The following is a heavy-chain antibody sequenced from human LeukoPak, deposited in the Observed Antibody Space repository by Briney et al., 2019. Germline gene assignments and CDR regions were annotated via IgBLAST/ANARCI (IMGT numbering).Heavy chain of an antibody. CDR2: ITANGGRT. D-gene: IGHD3-10*01. CDR3: AKDAVAPGSGGDYFDY. Sequence: GGFLRLSCAASGFTFSSNAMSWVRQAPGKGLEWVSVITANGGRTYYADSVKGRFTISRDNSKNTLSLQMNSLRAEDTAVYYCAKDAVAPGSGGDYFDYWGQGTLVTVSS. J-gene: IGHJ4*02. CDR1: GFTFSSNA. V-gene: IGHV3-23*01.